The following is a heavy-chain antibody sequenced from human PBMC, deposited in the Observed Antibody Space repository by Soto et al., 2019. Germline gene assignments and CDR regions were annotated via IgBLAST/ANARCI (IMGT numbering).Heavy chain of an antibody. CDR2: IYWDDDK. D-gene: IGHD5-12*01. CDR1: GFSLTSGVG. V-gene: IGHV2-5*02. CDR3: AHIDPEIVTVGGHGGFDY. Sequence: QITLKESGPTLVRPPQTLTLTCTFSGFSLTSGVGVGWIRQPPGKALEWLALIYWDDDKRYSPSLKNRLTITKNPSKHQVALKMSHVCPVVTATYFCAHIDPEIVTVGGHGGFDYWGQGTLVTVSS. J-gene: IGHJ4*02.